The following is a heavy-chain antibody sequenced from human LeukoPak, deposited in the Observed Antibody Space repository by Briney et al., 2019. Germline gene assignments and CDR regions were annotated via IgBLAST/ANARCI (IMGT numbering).Heavy chain of an antibody. CDR3: ARDVPPVIDY. J-gene: IGHJ4*02. Sequence: ASVKVSCKASGYTFTSYGISWVRQAPGQGLEWMGWISTYNGNTHSAQNLQGRVTMTTDTSTTTAYMELRSLRSDDSAVYYCARDVPPVIDYWGQGTLVTVSS. V-gene: IGHV1-18*01. CDR1: GYTFTSYG. CDR2: ISTYNGNT. D-gene: IGHD3-22*01.